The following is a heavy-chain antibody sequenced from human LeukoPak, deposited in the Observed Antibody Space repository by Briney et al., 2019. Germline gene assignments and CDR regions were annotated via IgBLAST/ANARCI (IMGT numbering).Heavy chain of an antibody. D-gene: IGHD5-24*01. Sequence: PSETLSLTCTVSGGSISSYYWSWIRQPPGKGLELNGYIYYSGSTNYNPSLKSRVTISVDMSKNQFSLKLNSVTAADTAVYYCARVSSAADGYYYYYYIDVWGKGTTVTVSS. J-gene: IGHJ6*03. CDR3: ARVSSAADGYYYYYYIDV. CDR2: IYYSGST. V-gene: IGHV4-59*01. CDR1: GGSISSYY.